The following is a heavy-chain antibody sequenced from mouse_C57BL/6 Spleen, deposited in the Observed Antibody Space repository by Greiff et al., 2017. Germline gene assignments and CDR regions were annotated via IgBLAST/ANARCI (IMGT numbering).Heavy chain of an antibody. V-gene: IGHV5-4*01. CDR2: ISAGGSYT. CDR3: ARDYDGYYDD. J-gene: IGHJ2*01. D-gene: IGHD2-3*01. CDR1: GFPFSRYA. Sequence: EVPGVESGGGLVKPGGSLKLSCAASGFPFSRYAMSWFRQTPAKRLEWVATISAGGSYTYSPAHVPGPFTISRDNAKNNLYLQMSQLKSEDTAMYYCARDYDGYYDDWGQGTTLTVSA.